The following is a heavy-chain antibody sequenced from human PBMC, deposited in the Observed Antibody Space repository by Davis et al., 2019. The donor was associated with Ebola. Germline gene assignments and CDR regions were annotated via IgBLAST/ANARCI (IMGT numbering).Heavy chain of an antibody. V-gene: IGHV1-2*06. CDR3: AREPTYCGGDCYSDY. CDR2: INPNSGGT. Sequence: ASVKVSCKASGYRFIDYYIHWVRQAPGQGLEWMGRINPNSGGTNYAQKFQGRVTMTRDTSISTAYMELSSLRSEDTAVYYCAREPTYCGGDCYSDYWGQGTLVTVSS. J-gene: IGHJ4*02. D-gene: IGHD2-21*02. CDR1: GYRFIDYY.